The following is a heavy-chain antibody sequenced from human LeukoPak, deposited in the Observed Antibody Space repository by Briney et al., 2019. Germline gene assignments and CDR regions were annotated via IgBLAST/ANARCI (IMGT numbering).Heavy chain of an antibody. Sequence: PGGSLRLSCAASGFTFRSYGMHWVRQAPGKGLEWVSSISSSSSYIYYADSVQGRFTISRDNAKNSLYLQMDSLRVEDTAVYYCARALWELRSSAYFDYWGQGTLVTVSS. V-gene: IGHV3-21*06. J-gene: IGHJ4*02. CDR2: ISSSSSYI. D-gene: IGHD1-26*01. CDR1: GFTFRSYG. CDR3: ARALWELRSSAYFDY.